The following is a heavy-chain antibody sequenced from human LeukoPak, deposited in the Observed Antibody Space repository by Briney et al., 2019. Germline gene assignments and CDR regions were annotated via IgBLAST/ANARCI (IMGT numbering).Heavy chain of an antibody. V-gene: IGHV3-30*04. CDR1: GFTFSSHP. CDR3: ESRGYCSGGNCYTGAS. CDR2: TSSGGKNK. J-gene: IGHJ4*02. Sequence: GGSLRLSCAASGFTFSSHPMQWVRQAPGRGLEWVAVTSSGGKNKYYADSVKGRFTISRDNSKNTLYLQMSSLRPEDTAVYYCESRGYCSGGNCYTGASGGQGTLVIVSS. D-gene: IGHD2-15*01.